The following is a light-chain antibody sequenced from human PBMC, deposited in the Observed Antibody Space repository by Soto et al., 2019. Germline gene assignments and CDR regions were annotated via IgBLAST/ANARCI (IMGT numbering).Light chain of an antibody. CDR3: QQYLDWPRT. CDR2: DAS. V-gene: IGKV3D-20*01. J-gene: IGKJ1*01. CDR1: QSVSSY. Sequence: IVLTQSPATLSLSPGERATLSCRASQSVSSYLAWYQQKPGLAPRLLIYDASSRATGIPDRFSGSGSGTDFTLTISRLEPEDFAVYYCQQYLDWPRTFGQGTKVDIK.